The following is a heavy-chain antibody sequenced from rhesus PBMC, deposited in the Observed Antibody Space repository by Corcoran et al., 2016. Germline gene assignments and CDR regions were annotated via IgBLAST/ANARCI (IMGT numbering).Heavy chain of an antibody. J-gene: IGHJ5-1*01. CDR1: GGSISSSY. CDR3: ARDPGGYYSGKNRFDV. D-gene: IGHD3-16*01. V-gene: IGHV4-169*02. CDR2: IYGSGSNT. Sequence: QLQLQESGPGLVKPSETLSLTCAVSGGSISSSYWSWIRQAPGKGLEGIGYIYGSGSNTNYNPSLKGRVTLSGDTSKNQRSLKLSSVTAADTAVYYCARDPGGYYSGKNRFDVWGAGVLVTVSS.